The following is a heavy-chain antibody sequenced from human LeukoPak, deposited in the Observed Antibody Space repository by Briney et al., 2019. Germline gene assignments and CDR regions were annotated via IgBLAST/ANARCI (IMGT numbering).Heavy chain of an antibody. J-gene: IGHJ4*02. CDR1: GGSIGTYY. Sequence: SSETLSLTCTVSGGSIGTYYWSWFRQSPGKGLEWIGYIYYTGNTNYNPSLKSRLTISLDASKNQFSLKLSSVTAADTAVYYCARLGSVFDSGSYYPAYWGQGTLVTVSS. D-gene: IGHD3-10*01. CDR3: ARLGSVFDSGSYYPAY. CDR2: IYYTGNT. V-gene: IGHV4-59*08.